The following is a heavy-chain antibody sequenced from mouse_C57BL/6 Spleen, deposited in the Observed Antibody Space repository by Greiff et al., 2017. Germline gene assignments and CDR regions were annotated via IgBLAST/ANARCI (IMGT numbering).Heavy chain of an antibody. J-gene: IGHJ2*01. CDR3: ARITTVVATGRYFDY. D-gene: IGHD1-1*01. CDR1: GFTFSSYG. V-gene: IGHV5-6*02. Sequence: EVKLVESGGDLVKPGGSLKLSCAASGFTFSSYGMSWVRQTPDKRLEWVATISSGGSYTYYPDSVKGRFTISRDNDKNTLYLQMSSLKSEDTAMYYCARITTVVATGRYFDYWGQGTTLTVSS. CDR2: ISSGGSYT.